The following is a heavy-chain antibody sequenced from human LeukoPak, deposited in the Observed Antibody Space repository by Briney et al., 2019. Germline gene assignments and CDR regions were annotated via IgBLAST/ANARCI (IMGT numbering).Heavy chain of an antibody. V-gene: IGHV4-59*01. CDR1: GGSFSGYY. D-gene: IGHD4-17*01. J-gene: IGHJ6*02. CDR3: AFGDYYYYYGMDV. Sequence: SETLSLTCAVYGGSFSGYYWSWIRQPPGKGLEWIGYIYYSGSTNYNPSLKSRVTISVDTSKKQFSLKLSSVTAADTAVYYCAFGDYYYYYGMDVWGQGTTVTVSS. CDR2: IYYSGST.